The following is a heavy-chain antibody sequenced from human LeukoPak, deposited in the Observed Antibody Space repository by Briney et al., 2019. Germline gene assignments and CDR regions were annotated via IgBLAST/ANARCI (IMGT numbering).Heavy chain of an antibody. CDR1: GYSISSGFY. J-gene: IGHJ6*03. V-gene: IGHV4-38-2*02. D-gene: IGHD3-3*01. CDR3: ARETPEHNYDFWSGYLRGYMDV. Sequence: PSETLSLTCSVSGYSISSGFYWGWIRQPPGKGLEWIGNIYHSGSTYYDPSLKSRVTISVDTSKNQFSLKLSSVTAADTAVYYCARETPEHNYDFWSGYLRGYMDVWGKGTTVTISS. CDR2: IYHSGST.